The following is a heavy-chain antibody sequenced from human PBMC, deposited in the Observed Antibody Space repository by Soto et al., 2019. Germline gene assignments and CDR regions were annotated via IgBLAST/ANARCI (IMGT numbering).Heavy chain of an antibody. CDR3: ARDQVSIFGVVTITGWFDP. CDR1: GFTFSSYA. Sequence: QVQLVESGGGVVQPGRSLRLSCAASGFTFSSYAMHWVRQAPGKGLEWVAVISYDGSNKYYADSVKGRFTISRDNSKNKLYLQMNSLRAEDTAVYYCARDQVSIFGVVTITGWFDPWGQGTLVTVSS. CDR2: ISYDGSNK. V-gene: IGHV3-30-3*01. D-gene: IGHD3-3*01. J-gene: IGHJ5*02.